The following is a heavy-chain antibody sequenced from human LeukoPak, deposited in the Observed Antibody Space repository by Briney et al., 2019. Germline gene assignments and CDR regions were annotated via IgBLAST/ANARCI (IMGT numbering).Heavy chain of an antibody. CDR3: ARVPKQQRMFDP. CDR1: GGTFSSYA. Sequence: SVKVSCKASGGTFSSYAISWVRQAPGQGLEWMGRIIPILGIANYAQKFQGRVTITADKSTSTAYMELSSLRSDDTAVYYCARVPKQQRMFDPWGQGTLVTVSS. V-gene: IGHV1-69*04. J-gene: IGHJ5*02. D-gene: IGHD6-13*01. CDR2: IIPILGIA.